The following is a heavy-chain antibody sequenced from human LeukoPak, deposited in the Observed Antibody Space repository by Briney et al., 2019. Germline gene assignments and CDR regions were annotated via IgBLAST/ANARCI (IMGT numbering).Heavy chain of an antibody. V-gene: IGHV3-30*04. Sequence: HPGGSLRLSCAASGFTFSSYAMHWVRQAPGKGLEWVAVISYDGSHQFYGGSVKGRFTISRDNSKNTLNLQMSSLRAEDTAVYYCAKWAGDYPYSYMDVWGTGTTVTVSS. CDR2: ISYDGSHQ. CDR3: AKWAGDYPYSYMDV. J-gene: IGHJ6*04. CDR1: GFTFSSYA. D-gene: IGHD4-11*01.